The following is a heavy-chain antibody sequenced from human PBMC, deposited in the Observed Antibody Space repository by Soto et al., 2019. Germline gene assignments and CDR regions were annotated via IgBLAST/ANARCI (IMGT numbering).Heavy chain of an antibody. CDR2: IKSTTDGGTT. Sequence: GGSLRLSCGAAGFTFNNAGVNWVRQAPGKGLEWVGRIKSTTDGGTTDYAAPVKGRFTISRDDSKNTLYLQMNSLKTEDTAVYPCTADPPGGSRAIDVWGQGTTVTVSS. CDR3: TADPPGGSRAIDV. CDR1: GFTFNNAG. J-gene: IGHJ6*02. D-gene: IGHD5-12*01. V-gene: IGHV3-15*07.